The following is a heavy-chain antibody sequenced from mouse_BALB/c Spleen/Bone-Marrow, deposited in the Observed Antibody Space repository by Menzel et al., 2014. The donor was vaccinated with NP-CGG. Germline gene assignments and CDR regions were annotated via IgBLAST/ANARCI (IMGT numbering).Heavy chain of an antibody. CDR2: ILPGSGTT. Sequence: QVQLKQSGAELMKPGASVKISCKATGYTFNLYWIEWVKQRPGHGLEWIGEILPGSGTTNYNERFRGKGTFTADTSSSTAYMQLSSLTSEDSAVYYCARLITTGGFASWGQGTLVTVSA. V-gene: IGHV1-9*01. D-gene: IGHD2-4*01. J-gene: IGHJ3*01. CDR1: GYTFNLYW. CDR3: ARLITTGGFAS.